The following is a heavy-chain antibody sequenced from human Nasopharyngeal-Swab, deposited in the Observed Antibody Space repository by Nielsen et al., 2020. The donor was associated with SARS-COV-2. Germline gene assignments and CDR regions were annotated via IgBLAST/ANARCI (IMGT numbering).Heavy chain of an antibody. V-gene: IGHV1-2*06. CDR2: INPNSGDT. J-gene: IGHJ4*02. Sequence: ASVKVSCKASGYTFTDYYMHWVRQAPGQGLEWMGRINPNSGDTNYAQNFQGRVTMTRDTSIKTAYMELSSPRSDDTAVYYCARDDGDVPGVTGSGPPGGFWGQGTLVTVSS. CDR1: GYTFTDYY. D-gene: IGHD2-8*01. CDR3: ARDDGDVPGVTGSGPPGGF.